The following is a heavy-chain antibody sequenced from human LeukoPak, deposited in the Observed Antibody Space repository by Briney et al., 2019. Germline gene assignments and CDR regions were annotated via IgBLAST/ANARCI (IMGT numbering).Heavy chain of an antibody. D-gene: IGHD3-16*01. CDR2: ISYTGSNQ. CDR3: AKSTYEYVWGSYASEWDY. V-gene: IGHV3-30*18. J-gene: IGHJ4*02. CDR1: GFTFSNYD. Sequence: PGGSLRLSCAASGFTFSNYDMHWVRQAPGKGLEWVALISYTGSNQYYADSVKGRFTISRDNSNNTLYLQMSSLRAEDTAVYYCAKSTYEYVWGSYASEWDYWGQGTLVTVSS.